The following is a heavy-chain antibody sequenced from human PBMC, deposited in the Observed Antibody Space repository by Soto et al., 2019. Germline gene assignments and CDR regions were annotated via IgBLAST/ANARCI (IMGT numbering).Heavy chain of an antibody. Sequence: ASVKVSCKASGYTFTSYGISWVRQAPGQGLEWMGWISAYNGNTNYAQKLQGRVTMTTDTSTSTAYMELRSLRSDDTAVYYCARVEVDQLLWGVVWFDPWGQGTLVTVSS. D-gene: IGHD2-2*01. CDR2: ISAYNGNT. CDR1: GYTFTSYG. J-gene: IGHJ5*02. CDR3: ARVEVDQLLWGVVWFDP. V-gene: IGHV1-18*01.